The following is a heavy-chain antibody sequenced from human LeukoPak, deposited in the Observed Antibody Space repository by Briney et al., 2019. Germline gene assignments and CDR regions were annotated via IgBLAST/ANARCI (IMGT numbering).Heavy chain of an antibody. Sequence: ASVKVSCKASGYTFTSYAMNWVRQAPGQGLEWMGWINTNTGNPTYAQGFTGRFVFSLDTSVSTAYLQISSLKAEDTAVYYCARAGSAAWIQLWSAFYYMDVWGKGTTVTVSS. J-gene: IGHJ6*03. D-gene: IGHD5-18*01. V-gene: IGHV7-4-1*02. CDR2: INTNTGNP. CDR1: GYTFTSYA. CDR3: ARAGSAAWIQLWSAFYYMDV.